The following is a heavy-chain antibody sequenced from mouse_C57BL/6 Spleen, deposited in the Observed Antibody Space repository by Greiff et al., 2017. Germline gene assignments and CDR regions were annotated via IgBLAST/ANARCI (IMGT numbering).Heavy chain of an antibody. CDR2: INPYNGGT. CDR3: AREGGYYRNAMDY. D-gene: IGHD2-12*01. CDR1: GYTFTDYY. J-gene: IGHJ4*01. V-gene: IGHV1-19*01. Sequence: EVQLQQSGPVLVKPGASVKMSCKASGYTFTDYYMNWVKQSHGKSLEWIGVINPYNGGTSYNQKFKGKATLTVDKSSSTAYMELNSLTSEDSAVYYCAREGGYYRNAMDYWGQGTSVTVSS.